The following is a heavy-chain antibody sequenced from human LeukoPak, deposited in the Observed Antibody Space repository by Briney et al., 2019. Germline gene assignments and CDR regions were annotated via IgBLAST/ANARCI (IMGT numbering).Heavy chain of an antibody. CDR1: GGSISSYY. D-gene: IGHD3-10*01. CDR2: IYYSGST. V-gene: IGHV4-59*08. J-gene: IGHJ4*02. Sequence: SETLSLTCTVSGGSISSYYWSWIRQPPRKGLEWIGYIYYSGSTNYNPSLKSRVTISVDTSKNQFSLKLSSVTAADTAVYYCARRSIVGRYYGSGSRREYYFDYWGQGTLVTVSS. CDR3: ARRSIVGRYYGSGSRREYYFDY.